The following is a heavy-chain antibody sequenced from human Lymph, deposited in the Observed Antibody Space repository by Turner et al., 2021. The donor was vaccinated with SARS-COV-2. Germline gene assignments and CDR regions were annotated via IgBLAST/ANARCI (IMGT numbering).Heavy chain of an antibody. Sequence: QMQLVQSGAEVKKPGASVKVSCKASGYTFTSYYMHWVRQAPGQGLEWMGIINPSGGSTTYAQKFQGRVTMTRDTSTSTVYMELSSLRSEDTAVYYCARDPPIQIWVDYFYYGMDVWGQGTTVTVSS. D-gene: IGHD5-18*01. CDR2: INPSGGST. J-gene: IGHJ6*02. CDR3: ARDPPIQIWVDYFYYGMDV. V-gene: IGHV1-46*01. CDR1: GYTFTSYY.